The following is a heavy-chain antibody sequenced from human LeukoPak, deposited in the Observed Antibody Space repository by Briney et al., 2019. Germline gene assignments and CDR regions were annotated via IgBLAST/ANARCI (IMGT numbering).Heavy chain of an antibody. D-gene: IGHD6-19*01. CDR1: GFTFSNYW. V-gene: IGHV3-7*01. J-gene: IGHJ5*02. CDR2: IKPDGSEK. CDR3: ARDSGSGGP. Sequence: GGSLRLSCAASGFTFSNYWMSWVRQASGKGLEWVAHIKPDGSEKNYVDSVKGRFTLFRDDAKNSVYLQMNSLRVEDTAVYYCARDSGSGGPWGQGTPVTVSS.